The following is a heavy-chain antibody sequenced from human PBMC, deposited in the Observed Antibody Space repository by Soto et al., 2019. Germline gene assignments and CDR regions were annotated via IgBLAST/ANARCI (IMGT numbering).Heavy chain of an antibody. D-gene: IGHD5-12*01. CDR2: IKDGGRT. CDR1: GGSLSGYY. J-gene: IGHJ4*02. V-gene: IGHV4-34*01. CDR3: ARGQEGVVATH. Sequence: QVQLQQWGAGLLKPSETLSLNCAVNGGSLSGYYWSWIRQPPAKGLEWIGEIKDGGRTNYSPSLKSRATISSDPSNNQFSLRLYSVTAADTGVYYCARGQEGVVATHWDQGTLVTVSS.